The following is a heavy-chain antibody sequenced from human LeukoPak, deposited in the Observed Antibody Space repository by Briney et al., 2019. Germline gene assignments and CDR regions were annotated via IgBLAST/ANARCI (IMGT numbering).Heavy chain of an antibody. J-gene: IGHJ4*02. CDR3: ASFFSYSSSWYYFDY. V-gene: IGHV4-34*01. Sequence: SETLSLTCAVYGESFSGYYWSWIRQPPGKGLEWIGEINHSGSTNYNPSLKSRVTISVDTSKNQFSLKLSSVTAADTAVYYCASFFSYSSSWYYFDYWGQGILVTVSS. D-gene: IGHD6-13*01. CDR2: INHSGST. CDR1: GESFSGYY.